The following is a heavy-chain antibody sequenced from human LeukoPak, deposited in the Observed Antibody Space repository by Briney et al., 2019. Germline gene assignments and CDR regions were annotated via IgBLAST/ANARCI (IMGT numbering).Heavy chain of an antibody. D-gene: IGHD3-3*01. J-gene: IGHJ1*01. CDR1: GFTFSTYW. V-gene: IGHV4-34*01. Sequence: LRLSCAASGFTFSTYWMSWVRQAPGKGLEWIGEISHSGSTNYNPSLKSRVTISVDTSKNQFSLRVSSVAAADTAVYYCARRGSRSGPIQHWGQGTLVTVSS. CDR2: ISHSGST. CDR3: ARRGSRSGPIQH.